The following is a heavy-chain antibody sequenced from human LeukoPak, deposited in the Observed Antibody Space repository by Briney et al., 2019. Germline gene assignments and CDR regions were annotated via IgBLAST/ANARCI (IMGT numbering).Heavy chain of an antibody. Sequence: ASVKVSCKASGYTFTSYYMHWVRQAPGQGLEWMGIINPSGGSTSYAQKFQGRVTMTRDTSTSTDYMEMSSLRSEDTAVYYCARDSTTWGSGSYNPAEELDYFDYWGQGTLVTVSS. V-gene: IGHV1-46*01. D-gene: IGHD3-10*01. CDR2: INPSGGST. CDR1: GYTFTSYY. CDR3: ARDSTTWGSGSYNPAEELDYFDY. J-gene: IGHJ4*02.